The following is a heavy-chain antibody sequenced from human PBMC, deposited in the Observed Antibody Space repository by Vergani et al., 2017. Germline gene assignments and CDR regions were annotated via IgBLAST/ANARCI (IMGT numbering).Heavy chain of an antibody. Sequence: EVQLVESGGGLVQPGRSLRLSCTASGFTFGDYVMTWVRQAPGKGLEWVGFIRSKGYGGTTEYAASVKGRFSISRDDSKSIAYLQMNSLKTEDTAVYYCTRRDNWKYYFDYWGQGTLVTVSS. CDR3: TRRDNWKYYFDY. D-gene: IGHD1-20*01. CDR1: GFTFGDYV. J-gene: IGHJ4*02. CDR2: IRSKGYGGTT. V-gene: IGHV3-49*04.